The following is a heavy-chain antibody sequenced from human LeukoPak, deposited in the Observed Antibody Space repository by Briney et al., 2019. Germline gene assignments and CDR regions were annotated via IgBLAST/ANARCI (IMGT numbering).Heavy chain of an antibody. V-gene: IGHV1-18*01. CDR3: ARAGRGSYLMSPGP. J-gene: IGHJ5*02. CDR2: ISAYNGNT. CDR1: GYTFTSYG. D-gene: IGHD1-26*01. Sequence: PGASVKVSCKASGYTFTSYGISWVRQAPGQGLEWMGWISAYNGNTNYALKLQGRVTMTTDTSTSTAYMELRSLRSDDTAVYYCARAGRGSYLMSPGPWGQGTLVTVSS.